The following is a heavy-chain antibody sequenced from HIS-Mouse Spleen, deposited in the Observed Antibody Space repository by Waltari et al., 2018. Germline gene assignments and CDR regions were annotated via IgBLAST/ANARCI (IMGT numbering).Heavy chain of an antibody. CDR2: IYYSGRP. CDR1: GGSISSSSYY. D-gene: IGHD6-13*01. Sequence: QLQLQESGPGLVKPSDTLSLTCTVSGGSISSSSYYWGWIRQPPGKGLEWIGSIYYSGRPYSNPSLKSRVTISVDTSKNQFSLKLSSVTAADTAVYYCAREIPYSSSWYDWYFDLWGRGTLVTVSS. CDR3: AREIPYSSSWYDWYFDL. V-gene: IGHV4-39*07. J-gene: IGHJ2*01.